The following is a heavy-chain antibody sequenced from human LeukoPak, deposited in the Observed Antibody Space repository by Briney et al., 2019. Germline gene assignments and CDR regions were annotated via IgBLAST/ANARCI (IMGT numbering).Heavy chain of an antibody. V-gene: IGHV4-59*08. D-gene: IGHD5-18*01. CDR1: DGSITNYY. CDR2: IYYSGST. Sequence: ETLSLTCTVSDGSITNYYWSWIRQPPGKGLEWIGYIYYSGSTNYNPSRKSRVTISVDTSKNQFSLKLSSVTAADTAVYYCARRPGYSFGLDYWGQGTLVTVSS. J-gene: IGHJ4*02. CDR3: ARRPGYSFGLDY.